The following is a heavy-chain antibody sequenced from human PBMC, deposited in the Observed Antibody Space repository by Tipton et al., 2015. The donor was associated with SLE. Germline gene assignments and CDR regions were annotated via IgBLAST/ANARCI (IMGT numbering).Heavy chain of an antibody. J-gene: IGHJ6*03. CDR1: GYSISSGYY. CDR3: SRLVGAAGTGYSYYFMDV. Sequence: TLSLTCAVSGYSISSGYYWGWIRQPPGRGLEWIGSIYHSGSTYYNSSLESRVTISVDTSKNQFSLKLSSVTDADTAVYYCSRLVGAAGTGYSYYFMDVWGKGTTVTVSS. V-gene: IGHV4-38-2*01. D-gene: IGHD6-13*01. CDR2: IYHSGST.